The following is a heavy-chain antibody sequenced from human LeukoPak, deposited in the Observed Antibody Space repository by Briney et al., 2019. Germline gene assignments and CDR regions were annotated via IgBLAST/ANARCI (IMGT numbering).Heavy chain of an antibody. CDR1: GSTLTELS. CDR3: ATEEAGSFPAFDC. CDR2: LDPEDGEI. D-gene: IGHD1-26*01. J-gene: IGHJ4*02. Sequence: ASVKVSCKVSGSTLTELSIHWVRQAPGKGLEWTGGLDPEDGEILYAQRFQGRVTMTEDTSTDTAYMDLSSLTSDDTAVYYCATEEAGSFPAFDCWGQGTRVTVSS. V-gene: IGHV1-24*01.